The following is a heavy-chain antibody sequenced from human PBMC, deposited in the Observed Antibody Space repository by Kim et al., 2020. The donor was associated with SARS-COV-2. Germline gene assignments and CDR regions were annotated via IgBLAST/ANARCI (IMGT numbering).Heavy chain of an antibody. V-gene: IGHV4-39*01. D-gene: IGHD6-19*01. CDR1: GGSITNGGYY. CDR3: GRYMTVSGSSLLDY. J-gene: IGHJ4*02. Sequence: SETLSLTCTVSGGSITNGGYYWGWIRQSPGKGLEWIGIINYSGDTYYNPSLKSRVTISVDTSKNQFSLKVSSVTASDTALFYCGRYMTVSGSSLLDYWGQGILVTVSS. CDR2: INYSGDT.